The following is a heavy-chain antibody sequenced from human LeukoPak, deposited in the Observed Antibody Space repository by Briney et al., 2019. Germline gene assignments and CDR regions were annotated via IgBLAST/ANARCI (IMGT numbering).Heavy chain of an antibody. CDR2: INAGNGNT. Sequence: AASVKVSCKASGYTFTNYAMYWVRQAPGQRLEWMGWINAGNGNTKYSQKFQGRVTITRDTSASTAYMALSSLRSEDTAVYYCARERWEYNYNLDYWGQGTLVTVSS. D-gene: IGHD3-10*01. J-gene: IGHJ4*02. CDR1: GYTFTNYA. V-gene: IGHV1-3*01. CDR3: ARERWEYNYNLDY.